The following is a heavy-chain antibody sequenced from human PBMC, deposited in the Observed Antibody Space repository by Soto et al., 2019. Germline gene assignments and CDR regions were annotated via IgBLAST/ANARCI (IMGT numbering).Heavy chain of an antibody. Sequence: ASVKVSCKASGFTFTSSAVQWVRQARGQRLEWIGWIVVGSGNTNYAQKFQERVTITRDMSTSTAYMELNSLKTEDTAVYYCTTGVTSRGMDVWGQGTTVTVSS. CDR1: GFTFTSSA. CDR2: IVVGSGNT. D-gene: IGHD2-21*02. CDR3: TTGVTSRGMDV. J-gene: IGHJ6*02. V-gene: IGHV1-58*01.